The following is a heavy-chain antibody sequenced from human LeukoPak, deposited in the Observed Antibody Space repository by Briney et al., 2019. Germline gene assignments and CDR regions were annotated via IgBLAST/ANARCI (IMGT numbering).Heavy chain of an antibody. CDR1: GGTFSSYV. Sequence: GASVKVSCKASGGTFSSYVISWVRQAPGQGLEWMGGIIPVFGTASYAQKFQGRLTITADESTSTAYMELSSLRSDDTAVYYCARVSDSGSYPDYWGQGTLVTVSS. J-gene: IGHJ4*02. D-gene: IGHD1-26*01. V-gene: IGHV1-69*01. CDR3: ARVSDSGSYPDY. CDR2: IIPVFGTA.